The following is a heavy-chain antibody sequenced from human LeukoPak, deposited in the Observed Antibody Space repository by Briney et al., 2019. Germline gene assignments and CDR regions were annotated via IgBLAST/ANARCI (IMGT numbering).Heavy chain of an antibody. CDR2: ISGSGGST. Sequence: GGSLRLSCAASGFTFSSYVMSWVRQAPGKGLEWVSAISGSGGSTYYADSVKGRFTIYRDNSKNTLYLQMNSLRAEDTAVYYCAKRGPAGAGRSPDYFDYWGQGTLVTVSS. CDR1: GFTFSSYV. D-gene: IGHD6-19*01. V-gene: IGHV3-23*01. J-gene: IGHJ4*02. CDR3: AKRGPAGAGRSPDYFDY.